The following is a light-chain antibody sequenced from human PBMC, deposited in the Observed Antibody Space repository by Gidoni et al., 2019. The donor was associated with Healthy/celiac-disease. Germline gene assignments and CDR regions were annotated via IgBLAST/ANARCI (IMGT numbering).Light chain of an antibody. CDR2: QDS. V-gene: IGLV3-1*01. J-gene: IGLJ1*01. CDR1: QLGDKY. Sequence: YELTQPTSASVSPGQTASITCSGAQLGDKYACWYQQKPGQSPVLVIYQDSKRPSGIPERFSGSNSGNTATLTISGTQAMDAADYYCQAWDSSTYVFGTGTKVTVL. CDR3: QAWDSSTYV.